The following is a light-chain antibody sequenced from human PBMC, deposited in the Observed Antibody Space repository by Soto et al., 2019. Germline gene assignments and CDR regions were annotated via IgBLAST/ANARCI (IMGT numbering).Light chain of an antibody. J-gene: IGKJ1*01. CDR2: DAS. CDR1: QSVSSN. V-gene: IGKV3-20*01. Sequence: IVLTQSPATLSVSPGERATLSCRASQSVSSNLAWYQQKPGQAPRLLIYDASNRATGIPVRFSGSGSETDFTLTITRLEPEDFAVYYCQQYSSSRTFGQGTKVDIK. CDR3: QQYSSSRT.